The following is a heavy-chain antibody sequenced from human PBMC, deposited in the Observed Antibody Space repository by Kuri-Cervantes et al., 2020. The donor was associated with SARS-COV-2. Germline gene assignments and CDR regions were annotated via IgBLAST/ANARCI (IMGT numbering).Heavy chain of an antibody. CDR1: GGTFSSYT. D-gene: IGHD3-22*01. CDR3: ALGYWGSGYPRLYYHMDV. CDR2: IIPIIGTP. Sequence: SVKVSCKASGGTFSSYTISWVRQAPGQGHEWMGGIIPIIGTPNYAQKFQGRVTITADESTSTGYLELSSLRSEDTAVYYCALGYWGSGYPRLYYHMDVWGKGTTVTVSS. V-gene: IGHV1-69*13. J-gene: IGHJ6*03.